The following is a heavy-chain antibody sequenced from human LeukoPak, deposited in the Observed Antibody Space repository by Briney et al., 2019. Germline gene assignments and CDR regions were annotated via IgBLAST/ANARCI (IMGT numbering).Heavy chain of an antibody. V-gene: IGHV3-23*01. Sequence: PGGSLRLTCAASGFTFSSYPRSWVRQAPGKGLEWVSAISGSGRSTYYAASVKGRFTSPSDNTNHTLYLQMNSVRAEDTAVYYCAKDLHYDGSGSYYNGGSWGQGTLVTVSS. D-gene: IGHD3-10*01. CDR1: GFTFSSYP. J-gene: IGHJ4*02. CDR3: AKDLHYDGSGSYYNGGS. CDR2: ISGSGRST.